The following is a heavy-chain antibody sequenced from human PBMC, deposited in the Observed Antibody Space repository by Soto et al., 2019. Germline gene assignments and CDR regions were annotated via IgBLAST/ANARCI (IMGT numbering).Heavy chain of an antibody. V-gene: IGHV1-18*04. D-gene: IGHD3-22*01. CDR3: ASTAYYYDSSGYSLVAFDI. CDR1: GYTFTSYG. J-gene: IGHJ3*02. CDR2: ISAYNGNT. Sequence: ASVKVSCKASGYTFTSYGISWVRQAPGQGLEWMGWISAYNGNTNYAQKLQGRVTMTTDTSTSTAYMELRSLRSDDTAVYYCASTAYYYDSSGYSLVAFDIWGQGTMVTVSS.